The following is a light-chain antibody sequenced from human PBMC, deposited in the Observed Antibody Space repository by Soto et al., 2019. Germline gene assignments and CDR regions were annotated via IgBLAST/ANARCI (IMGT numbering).Light chain of an antibody. CDR3: CSYVGATTYV. J-gene: IGLJ6*01. Sequence: SALTQPASVSGSPGQSITISCTGSSNTIGGYNVVSWYQQHPGKAPKVIIYEGIKRPSGVSNRFSGAISGSTASLTISGLQAEDEADYYCCSYVGATTYVFGSGTQLTVL. V-gene: IGLV2-23*01. CDR1: SNTIGGYNV. CDR2: EGI.